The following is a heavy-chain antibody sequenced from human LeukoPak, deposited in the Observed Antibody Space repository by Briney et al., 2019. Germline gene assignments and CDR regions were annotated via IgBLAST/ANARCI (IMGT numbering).Heavy chain of an antibody. CDR3: VRETAWYFDL. CDR2: ISPDGDNI. J-gene: IGHJ2*01. Sequence: PGGSLRLSCGVSGFTFSNSYMSWIRQAPGQGLEWVSYISPDGDNIHYADSVKGRFTISRDNAKNSLYLQMTSLRVEDTAVYYCVRETAWYFDLWGRGTLVTVSS. V-gene: IGHV3-11*01. CDR1: GFTFSNSY.